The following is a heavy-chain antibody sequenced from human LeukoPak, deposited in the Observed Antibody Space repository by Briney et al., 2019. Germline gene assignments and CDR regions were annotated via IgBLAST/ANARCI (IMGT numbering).Heavy chain of an antibody. Sequence: SETLSLTCTVSGGSISSYYWSWIRQPPGKGLEWIGYIYYSGSTNYNPSLKSRVTISVDTSKNQFSLKPSSVTAADTAVYYCARHPSYYYYMDVWGKGTTVTVS. V-gene: IGHV4-59*08. CDR3: ARHPSYYYYMDV. CDR1: GGSISSYY. J-gene: IGHJ6*03. CDR2: IYYSGST.